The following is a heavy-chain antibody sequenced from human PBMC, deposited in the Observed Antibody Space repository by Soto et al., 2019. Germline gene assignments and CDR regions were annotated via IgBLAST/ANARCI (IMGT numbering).Heavy chain of an antibody. V-gene: IGHV1-69*08. Sequence: QVQLVQSGAEVKKPGSSVKVSCKASGGTFSSYTISWVRQAPGQGLEWMGRIIPILGIANYAQKFQGRVTITADKSTSKAYMELSSLRSEDTAVYYCARDWSEDIVVVPAAIWFDPWGQGTLVTVSS. D-gene: IGHD2-2*02. CDR1: GGTFSSYT. CDR2: IIPILGIA. CDR3: ARDWSEDIVVVPAAIWFDP. J-gene: IGHJ5*02.